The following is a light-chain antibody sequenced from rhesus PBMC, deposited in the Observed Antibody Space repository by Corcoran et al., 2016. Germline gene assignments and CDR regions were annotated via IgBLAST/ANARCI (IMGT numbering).Light chain of an antibody. Sequence: DIQMTQSPSSLSASVGDRVTITCRASQGITNDLAWYQQKPGETPKLLIYETSSLQSGIPSRFSGSESGTDFTLTISSLQHEDFETYYCQHYYSTPYSFGQGTKVEIK. J-gene: IGKJ2*01. V-gene: IGKV1-25*01. CDR1: QGITND. CDR3: QHYYSTPYS. CDR2: ETS.